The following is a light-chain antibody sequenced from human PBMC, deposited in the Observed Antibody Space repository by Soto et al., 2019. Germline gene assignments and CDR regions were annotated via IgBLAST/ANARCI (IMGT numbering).Light chain of an antibody. CDR3: CSYTGSISPLV. Sequence: QSVLTQPASVSGSPGQSITISCTGTSRDVGSYNLVSWYQQHPGKAPKLIIYEAVERPSGISNRFSGFKSGNTASLTISGLQADDEAYYYCCSYTGSISPLVRGGGTQLTVL. V-gene: IGLV2-23*01. CDR1: SRDVGSYNL. J-gene: IGLJ2*01. CDR2: EAV.